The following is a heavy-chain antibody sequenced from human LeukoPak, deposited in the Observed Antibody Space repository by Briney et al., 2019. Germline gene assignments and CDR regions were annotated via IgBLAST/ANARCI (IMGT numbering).Heavy chain of an antibody. CDR3: ARDLYGGNSPDY. Sequence: SVKVSCKASGYTFTSYGISWVRQAPGQGLEWMGRIIPILGIANYAQKFQGRVTITADKSTSTAYMELSSLRSEDTAVYYCARDLYGGNSPDYWGQGTLVTVSS. V-gene: IGHV1-69*04. D-gene: IGHD4-23*01. CDR1: GYTFTSYG. CDR2: IIPILGIA. J-gene: IGHJ4*02.